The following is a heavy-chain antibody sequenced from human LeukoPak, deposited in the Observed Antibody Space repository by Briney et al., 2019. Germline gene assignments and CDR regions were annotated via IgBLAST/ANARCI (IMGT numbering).Heavy chain of an antibody. CDR1: GGSISSYY. J-gene: IGHJ3*02. Sequence: PSETLSLTCTVSGGSISSYYWSWIRQPPGKGLEWIGYIYYSGSTNYNPSLKSRVTISVDTSKNQFSLKLSSVTAADTAVYYCARQGIRAYYYDSSGYWDAFDIWGQGTMVTVSS. V-gene: IGHV4-59*08. D-gene: IGHD3-22*01. CDR3: ARQGIRAYYYDSSGYWDAFDI. CDR2: IYYSGST.